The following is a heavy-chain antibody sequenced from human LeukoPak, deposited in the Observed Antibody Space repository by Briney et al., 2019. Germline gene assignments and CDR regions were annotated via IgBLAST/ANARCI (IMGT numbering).Heavy chain of an antibody. CDR2: ICYSGST. D-gene: IGHD3-22*01. J-gene: IGHJ4*02. V-gene: IGHV4-59*08. CDR1: GGSISSYY. Sequence: SQTLSLTCTVSGGSISSYYWSWIQQPPGKGLEWIGYICYSGSTNYDPSLKSRVTISVDTSKNQFSLKLSSVTAADTAVYYCARSGPLYYYDSSGYYYFDYWGQGTLVTVSS. CDR3: ARSGPLYYYDSSGYYYFDY.